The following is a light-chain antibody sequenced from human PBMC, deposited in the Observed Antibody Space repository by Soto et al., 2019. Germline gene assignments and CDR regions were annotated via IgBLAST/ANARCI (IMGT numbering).Light chain of an antibody. CDR2: EVN. CDR3: SSYTSGTTLV. CDR1: SSDVGDYNY. V-gene: IGLV2-14*01. J-gene: IGLJ3*02. Sequence: QSALTQPASVSGSPGQSITISCTGTSSDVGDYNYVSWYKQHPGEAPKLMIYEVNNRPSGVSNRFSGSKSGNTASLTISGLQSADEADYYCSSYTSGTTLVFGGGTKVTVL.